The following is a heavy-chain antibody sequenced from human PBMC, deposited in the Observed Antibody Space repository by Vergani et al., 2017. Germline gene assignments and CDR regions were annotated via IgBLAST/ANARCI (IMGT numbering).Heavy chain of an antibody. CDR2: IYYSEKK. CDR1: GGSITYGAFY. D-gene: IGHD3-22*01. V-gene: IGHV4-39*01. J-gene: IGHJ5*02. CDR3: ARCFRDEGMIYGGTVENWFDP. Sequence: QLQLQESGPGLVKPSETLSLTCTVSGGSITYGAFYWGWIRQPPGKGLEWIGSIYYSEKKFSNPSLESRVPLSIDKTKNQFSLQLKSVTAADTAVYYCARCFRDEGMIYGGTVENWFDPWGQGTLVTVSS.